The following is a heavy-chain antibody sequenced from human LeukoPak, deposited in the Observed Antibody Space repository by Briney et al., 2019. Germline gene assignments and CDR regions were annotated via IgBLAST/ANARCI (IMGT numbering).Heavy chain of an antibody. CDR1: GVTFSSYA. Sequence: PGGSLRPSCSASGVTFSSYAMHWVRQAPGKGLEYVSAISSNGGSTYYAASVKGRFTISRDNSKNTLYLQMSSLRAEDTAVYYCVKGRGYGDAFDIWGQGTMVTVSS. V-gene: IGHV3-64D*06. CDR3: VKGRGYGDAFDI. J-gene: IGHJ3*02. D-gene: IGHD3-22*01. CDR2: ISSNGGST.